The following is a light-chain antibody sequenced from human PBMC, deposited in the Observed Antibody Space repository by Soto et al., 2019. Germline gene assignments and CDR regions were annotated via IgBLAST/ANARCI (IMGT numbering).Light chain of an antibody. CDR1: QRVSSK. CDR2: GAS. CDR3: QHYNNWPA. J-gene: IGKJ1*01. V-gene: IGKV3-15*01. Sequence: EIVMTQSPATLSVSPGERATLSCRASQRVSSKLAWYQQKPGQAPRLLIYGASTRATGIPARFSGGGSGTEFTLTISSLQSEDFAVYYCQHYNNWPAFGQGTKVAIK.